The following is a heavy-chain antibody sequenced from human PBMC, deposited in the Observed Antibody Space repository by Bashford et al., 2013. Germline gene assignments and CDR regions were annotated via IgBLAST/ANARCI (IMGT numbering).Heavy chain of an antibody. Sequence: VRQAPGKGLQWVGRIKSEIDRGTTEYAAPVKGRFTISRDDSKNTLYLRMNSLGTEDTAVYYCTTETYDYIWGTYRYYFDAWGQGTLVTVSS. V-gene: IGHV3-15*01. D-gene: IGHD3-16*02. CDR2: IKSEIDRGTT. CDR3: TTETYDYIWGTYRYYFDA. J-gene: IGHJ4*02.